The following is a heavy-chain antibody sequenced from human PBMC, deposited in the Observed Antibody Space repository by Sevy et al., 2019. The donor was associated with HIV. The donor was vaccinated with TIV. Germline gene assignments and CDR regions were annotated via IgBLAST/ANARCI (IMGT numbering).Heavy chain of an antibody. CDR2: ISISGADK. CDR3: AKALVETEDTNEFDP. J-gene: IGHJ5*02. V-gene: IGHV3-23*01. D-gene: IGHD5-18*01. Sequence: GGSLRLSCAASGFTLSSYAMSWVRQAPGKGLEWVSSISISGADKYYADSVKGRFTISRDNSQNRLYLQMNSLRAEDTALYYCAKALVETEDTNEFDPWGQGTLVTVSS. CDR1: GFTLSSYA.